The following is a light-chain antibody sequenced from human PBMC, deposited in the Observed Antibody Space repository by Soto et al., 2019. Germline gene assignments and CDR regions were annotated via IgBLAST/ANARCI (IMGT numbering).Light chain of an antibody. J-gene: IGKJ3*01. CDR1: QSVSSSY. V-gene: IGKV3-20*01. CDR2: GAS. Sequence: EIVLTQSPGTLFSSPGERATLSCRASQSVSSSYLAWYQQKPGQAPRLLMYGASSRATGIPDRFSGSGSGTDFTLSISRLEPEDFAVYYCQQYGSSPPLFTFGPGTKVDIK. CDR3: QQYGSSPPLFT.